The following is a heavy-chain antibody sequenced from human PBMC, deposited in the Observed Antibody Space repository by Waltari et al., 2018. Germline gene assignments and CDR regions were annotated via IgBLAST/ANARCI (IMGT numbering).Heavy chain of an antibody. CDR1: GYSISRGYY. V-gene: IGHV4-38-2*01. CDR2: IYHSVST. CDR3: ASEFYDSSGYYYRDY. J-gene: IGHJ4*02. D-gene: IGHD3-22*01. Sequence: QVQLQESGPGLVKPSETLSLTCAVSGYSISRGYYWGWIRQPPGKGLEWIGSIYHSVSTDYNRSLKGRVTIAVDTSKNQCALKLSSVTAADTAVYYCASEFYDSSGYYYRDYWGQGTLVTVSS.